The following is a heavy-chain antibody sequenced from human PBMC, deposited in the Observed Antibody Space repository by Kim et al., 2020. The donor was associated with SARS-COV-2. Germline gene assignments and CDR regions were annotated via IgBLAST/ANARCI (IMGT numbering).Heavy chain of an antibody. Sequence: GGSLRLSCAASGFTFSSYGMRWVRQAPGKGLEWVADISYDGSTKYYADSVKGRFTISRDNSKNTLYLQMNSLRAEDTAVYYCAKKRGPRYYGSGSHGEFDYWGAGTPVTLSS. CDR3: AKKRGPRYYGSGSHGEFDY. D-gene: IGHD3-10*01. V-gene: IGHV3-30*18. CDR1: GFTFSSYG. CDR2: ISYDGSTK. J-gene: IGHJ4*02.